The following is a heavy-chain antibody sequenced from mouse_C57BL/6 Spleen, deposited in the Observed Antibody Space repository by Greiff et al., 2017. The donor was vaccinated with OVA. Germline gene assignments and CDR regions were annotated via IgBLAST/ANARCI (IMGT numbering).Heavy chain of an antibody. CDR3: ARRYDYDVDYAMDY. CDR2: INPNNGGT. J-gene: IGHJ4*01. CDR1: GYTFTDYN. Sequence: EVQLQQSGPELVKPGASVKLSCKASGYTFTDYNMHWVKQSHGKSLEWIGYINPNNGGTSYNQKFKGKATLTVNKSSSTAYMELRSLTSEDSAVYYCARRYDYDVDYAMDYWGQGTSVTVSS. V-gene: IGHV1-22*01. D-gene: IGHD2-4*01.